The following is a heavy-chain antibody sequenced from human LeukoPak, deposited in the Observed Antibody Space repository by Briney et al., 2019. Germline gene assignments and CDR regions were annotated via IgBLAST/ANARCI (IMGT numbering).Heavy chain of an antibody. D-gene: IGHD2-15*01. CDR3: ARDKGCSGGSCYSTDAFDI. CDR1: GFTFSDYY. CDR2: ISSSGSTI. J-gene: IGHJ3*02. V-gene: IGHV3-11*01. Sequence: GGSLRLSCAASGFTFSDYYMSWIRQAPGKGLEWVSYISSSGSTIYYADSVKGRFTISRDDAKNSLYLQMNSLRAEDTAVYYCARDKGCSGGSCYSTDAFDIWGQGTMVTVSS.